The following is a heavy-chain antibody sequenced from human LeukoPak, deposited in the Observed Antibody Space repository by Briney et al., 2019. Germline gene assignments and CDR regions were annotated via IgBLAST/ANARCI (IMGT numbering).Heavy chain of an antibody. V-gene: IGHV3-23*01. D-gene: IGHD6-19*01. Sequence: PGGSLRLSCAASGFTFSSYAMSWVRQAPGKGLEWVSAITGSGGSTYYADSVKGRFTISRDNSKNTLYLQMNSLRAEDTAVYYCAKIPYSSGWYTPRYFDYWGQGTLVTVSS. J-gene: IGHJ4*02. CDR2: ITGSGGST. CDR3: AKIPYSSGWYTPRYFDY. CDR1: GFTFSSYA.